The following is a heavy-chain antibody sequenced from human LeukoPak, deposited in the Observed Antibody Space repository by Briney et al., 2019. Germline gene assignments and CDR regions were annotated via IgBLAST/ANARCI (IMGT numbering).Heavy chain of an antibody. Sequence: SETLSLTCAVYGGSFSGYYWSWIRQPPGKGLEWIGEINHSGSTNYNPSLKSRVTISADTSKNQFSLKLSSVTAADTAVYYCARSDITMVRGVIKDNWFDPWGQGTLVTVSS. CDR2: INHSGST. CDR1: GGSFSGYY. CDR3: ARSDITMVRGVIKDNWFDP. D-gene: IGHD3-10*01. V-gene: IGHV4-34*01. J-gene: IGHJ5*02.